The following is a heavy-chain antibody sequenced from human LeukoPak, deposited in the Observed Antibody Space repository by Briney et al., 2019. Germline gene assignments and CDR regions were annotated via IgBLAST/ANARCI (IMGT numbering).Heavy chain of an antibody. V-gene: IGHV3-33*01. CDR3: ARDRGSREDGMDV. J-gene: IGHJ6*02. CDR1: GFTFSSYG. D-gene: IGHD1-26*01. CDR2: IWYDGNNK. Sequence: GGSLKLSCAASGFTFSSYGMHWVRQAPGKGLEWVAVIWYDGNNKYYADFVKGRFTISRDNSKNTLYLQMNSLRAEDTAVYNCARDRGSREDGMDVWGQGTTVTVSS.